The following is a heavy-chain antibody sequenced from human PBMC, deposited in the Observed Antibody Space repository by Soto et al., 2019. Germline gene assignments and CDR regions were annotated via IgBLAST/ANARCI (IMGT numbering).Heavy chain of an antibody. CDR1: GYMFTDYY. J-gene: IGHJ4*02. D-gene: IGHD1-26*01. Sequence: GASVKVSCKASGYMFTDYYMHWVRQAPGQGLEWMGWIDPKGGDTKYAQNFQGRVTMTRDTSINTAYMDLSSLISGDTAVYYCARRLVRATTVVDYWGQGTLVTVYS. CDR2: IDPKGGDT. CDR3: ARRLVRATTVVDY. V-gene: IGHV1-2*02.